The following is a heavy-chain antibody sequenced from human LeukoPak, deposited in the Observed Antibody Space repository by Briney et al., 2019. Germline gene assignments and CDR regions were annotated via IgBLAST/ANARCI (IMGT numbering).Heavy chain of an antibody. V-gene: IGHV4-4*02. CDR2: IYHSGST. CDR3: ARGWSMVRGGYYFDY. D-gene: IGHD3-10*01. CDR1: GGSISSSNW. Sequence: SGTLSLTCAVSGGSISSSNWWSWVRQPPGKGLEWIGEIYHSGSTNYNPSLKSRVTISVDTSKNHFSLKLSSVTAADTAVYYCARGWSMVRGGYYFDYWGQGTLVTVSS. J-gene: IGHJ4*02.